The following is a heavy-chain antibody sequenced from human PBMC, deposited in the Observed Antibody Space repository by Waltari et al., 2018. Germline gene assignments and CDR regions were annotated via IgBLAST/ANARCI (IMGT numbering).Heavy chain of an antibody. CDR2: INPNSGGT. D-gene: IGHD2-21*02. CDR1: GYTFTGYY. CDR3: ARERGGSYSWFDP. J-gene: IGHJ5*02. V-gene: IGHV1-2*02. Sequence: QVQLVQSGAEVKKPGASVKVSCKASGYTFTGYYMHWVRQAPGQGLEWMGWINPNSGGTNYAQKFQGRVTMTRDTYISTAYMELGRLRSDDTAVYYCARERGGSYSWFDPWGQGTLVTVSS.